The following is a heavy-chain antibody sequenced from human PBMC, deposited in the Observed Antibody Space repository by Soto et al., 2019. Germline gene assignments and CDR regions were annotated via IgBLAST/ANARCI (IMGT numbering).Heavy chain of an antibody. CDR3: ASQATGWYPDY. V-gene: IGHV4-31*03. CDR2: IYYSGTT. J-gene: IGHJ4*02. D-gene: IGHD6-19*01. CDR1: GGSISSGGYY. Sequence: QVQLQESGPGLVKPSQTLYLTCNVSGGSISSGGYYWSWIRQHPGKGLEWIGYIYYSGTTYYNPSLKSRLTISVDTSKNQFSLKLSSVTAADTAVYYCASQATGWYPDYWGQGTLVTVSS.